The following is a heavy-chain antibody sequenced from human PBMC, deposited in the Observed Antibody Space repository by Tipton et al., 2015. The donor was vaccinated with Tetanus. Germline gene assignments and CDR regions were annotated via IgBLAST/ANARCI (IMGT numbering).Heavy chain of an antibody. CDR1: GFTFSSYA. D-gene: IGHD6-19*01. Sequence: AASGFTFSSYAMQWVRQAPGKGLEWVAVISYDGSNKYYADSVKGRFTISRDNSKNTLYLQMNSLRAGDTAVYYCARGGLSSGWHFDYWGQGTLVTVSS. CDR3: ARGGLSSGWHFDY. CDR2: ISYDGSNK. J-gene: IGHJ4*02. V-gene: IGHV3-30-3*01.